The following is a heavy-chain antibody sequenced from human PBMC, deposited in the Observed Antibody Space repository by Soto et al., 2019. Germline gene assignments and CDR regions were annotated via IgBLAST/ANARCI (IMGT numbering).Heavy chain of an antibody. CDR1: GFTFSSYA. D-gene: IGHD2-2*01. J-gene: IGHJ4*02. Sequence: EVQLLESGGGLVQPGGSLRLSCAACGFTFSSYAMSWVRQAPGKGLEWVSAISGSGGSTYYADSVKGRFTISRDNSKNTLYLQMNSLRAEDTAVYYCAKRQRGYCSSTSCYGVFDYWGQGTLVTVSS. V-gene: IGHV3-23*01. CDR3: AKRQRGYCSSTSCYGVFDY. CDR2: ISGSGGST.